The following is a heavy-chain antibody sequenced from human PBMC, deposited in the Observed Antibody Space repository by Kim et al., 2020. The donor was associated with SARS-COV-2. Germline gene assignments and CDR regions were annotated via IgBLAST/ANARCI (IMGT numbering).Heavy chain of an antibody. CDR3: AWGLSPALHDAFDI. Sequence: GGSLRLSCAASGFTFGDYAMHWVRQAPGKGLEWVSGISWNSGSIGYADSVKGRFTISRDNAKNSLYLQMNSLRAEDTALYYCAWGLSPALHDAFDIWGQGTMVTVSS. V-gene: IGHV3-9*01. J-gene: IGHJ3*02. CDR1: GFTFGDYA. CDR2: ISWNSGSI. D-gene: IGHD7-27*01.